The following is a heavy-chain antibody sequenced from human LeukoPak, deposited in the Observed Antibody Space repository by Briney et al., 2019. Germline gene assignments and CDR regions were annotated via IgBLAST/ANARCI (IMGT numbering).Heavy chain of an antibody. CDR1: GGTFSSYA. D-gene: IGHD2-2*01. J-gene: IGHJ4*02. CDR3: AREFPVRTPFDY. V-gene: IGHV1-69*04. CDR2: IIPILGIA. Sequence: SVKVSCKASGGTFSSYAISLVRQAPGQGLERMGRIIPILGIANYAQKFQGRVTITADKSTSTAYMELSSLRSEDTAVYYCAREFPVRTPFDYWGQGTLVTVSS.